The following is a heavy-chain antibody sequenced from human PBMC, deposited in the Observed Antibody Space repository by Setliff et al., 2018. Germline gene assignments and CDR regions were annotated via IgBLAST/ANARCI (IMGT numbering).Heavy chain of an antibody. CDR3: ARMSTLGPHYDF. D-gene: IGHD3-3*02. Sequence: ASVKVSCKAPGYTFSSNAFHWVRQAPGQTLEWLGWIHAGSSNTLYSERLHDRISITRDTSATTVNMELSSLRSDDTALYYCARMSTLGPHYDFWGQGTLVTVSS. V-gene: IGHV1-3*01. J-gene: IGHJ4*02. CDR2: IHAGSSNT. CDR1: GYTFSSNA.